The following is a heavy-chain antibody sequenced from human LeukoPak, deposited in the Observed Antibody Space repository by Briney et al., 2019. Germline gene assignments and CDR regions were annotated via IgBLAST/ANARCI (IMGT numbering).Heavy chain of an antibody. CDR3: AKVTDNWNDESQ. CDR1: GFTFSSYW. J-gene: IGHJ4*02. D-gene: IGHD1-20*01. V-gene: IGHV3-23*01. Sequence: GGSLRLSCAASGFTFSSYWMSWVRQAPGKGLEWVSAISGSGGSTYYADSVKGRFTISRDNSKNTLYLQMNSLRAEDTAVYYCAKVTDNWNDESQWGQGTLVTVSS. CDR2: ISGSGGST.